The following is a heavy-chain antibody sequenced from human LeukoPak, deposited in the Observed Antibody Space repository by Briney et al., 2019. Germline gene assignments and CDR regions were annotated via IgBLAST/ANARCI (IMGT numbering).Heavy chain of an antibody. CDR1: GFAFSSYS. CDR3: ARDDYYDVSVYSDDAFDI. Sequence: GGSLRLSCAASGFAFSSYSMNWVRQAPGKGLEWVSSLRSTSSHIYYADSVEGRFTISRDNAKNSLYLQMSSLRVEDTAVYYCARDDYYDVSVYSDDAFDIWGQGTMVTVSS. CDR2: LRSTSSHI. D-gene: IGHD3-22*01. J-gene: IGHJ3*02. V-gene: IGHV3-21*01.